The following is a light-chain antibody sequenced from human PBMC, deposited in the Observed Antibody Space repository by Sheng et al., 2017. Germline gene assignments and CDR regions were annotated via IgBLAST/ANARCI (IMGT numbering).Light chain of an antibody. CDR3: KQYSMCWM. CDR1: QGISSY. V-gene: IGKV1-8*01. J-gene: IGKJ1*01. Sequence: AIRMTQSPSSLSASTGDRVTITCRASQGISSYLAWYQQKPGKAPELLIYAASTLQSGVPSRFSGSGSGTEFTLTISSLQPDDFATYYCKQYSMCWMFGQGTKVEIK. CDR2: AAS.